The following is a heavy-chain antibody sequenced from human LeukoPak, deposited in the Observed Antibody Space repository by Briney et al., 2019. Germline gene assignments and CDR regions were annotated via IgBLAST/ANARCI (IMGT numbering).Heavy chain of an antibody. CDR3: ARRIAVAGYFDY. V-gene: IGHV4-34*01. J-gene: IGHJ4*02. D-gene: IGHD6-19*01. CDR2: INHSGST. CDR1: GGSFSGYY. Sequence: SETLSLTCAVYGGSFSGYYWSWIRQPPGKGLEWIVEINHSGSTNYNPSLRSRVTISVDTSKNQFSLKLSSVTAADTAVYYCARRIAVAGYFDYWGQGTLVTVSP.